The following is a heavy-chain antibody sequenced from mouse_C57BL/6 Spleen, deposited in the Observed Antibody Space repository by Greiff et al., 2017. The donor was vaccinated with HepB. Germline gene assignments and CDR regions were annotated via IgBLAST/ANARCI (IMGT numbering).Heavy chain of an antibody. CDR3: TDLLGYYFDY. D-gene: IGHD2-1*01. J-gene: IGHJ2*01. CDR2: IDPENGDT. CDR1: GFNIKDDY. Sequence: EVMLVESGAELVRPGASVKLSCTASGFNIKDDYMHWVKQRPEQGLEWIGWIDPENGDTEYASKFQGKATITADTSSNTAYLQLSSLTSEDTAVYYCTDLLGYYFDYWGQGTTLTVSS. V-gene: IGHV14-4*01.